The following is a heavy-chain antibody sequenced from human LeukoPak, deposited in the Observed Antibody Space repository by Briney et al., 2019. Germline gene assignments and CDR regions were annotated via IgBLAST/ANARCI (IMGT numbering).Heavy chain of an antibody. CDR2: ISGSGIST. CDR3: VPRDPSRAGY. D-gene: IGHD6-6*01. V-gene: IGHV3-23*01. J-gene: IGHJ4*02. Sequence: GGSLRLSCEASGFTVSSNYMSWVRQAQGKGLECVSAISGSGISTYYADSVKGRFTISRDNSKNTLYLQMNSLRAEDTAVYYCVPRDPSRAGYWGQGTLVTVSS. CDR1: GFTVSSNY.